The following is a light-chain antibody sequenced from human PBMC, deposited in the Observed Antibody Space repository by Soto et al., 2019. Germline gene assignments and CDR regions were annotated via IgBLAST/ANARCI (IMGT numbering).Light chain of an antibody. V-gene: IGKV3-15*01. CDR2: GAS. CDR3: QQYNDWPRT. Sequence: EVVMTPSPAILSVSPVERATLSCRASQSVGINVAWYQQKPGQAPRLLIYGASTRATGSPDRFSASGSATEFTLTISSLLSEDFAVYYCQQYNDWPRTFGQGTKVDIK. J-gene: IGKJ1*01. CDR1: QSVGIN.